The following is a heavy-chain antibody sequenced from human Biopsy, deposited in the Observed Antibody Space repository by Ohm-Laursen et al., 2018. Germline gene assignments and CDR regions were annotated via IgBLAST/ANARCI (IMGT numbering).Heavy chain of an antibody. D-gene: IGHD3-16*02. CDR1: GYTFTAYF. CDR2: ISPSSGGT. CDR3: ARDIMNPIGGLVARSDVFDV. J-gene: IGHJ3*01. V-gene: IGHV1-2*02. Sequence: SVKVSCKASGYTFTAYFLHWVRQAPGPGPEWMGWISPSSGGTNYAQKFRGGVTTVRDTSATTGYMELSSLRSDDTAVYYCARDIMNPIGGLVARSDVFDVWGQGTMVTVSS.